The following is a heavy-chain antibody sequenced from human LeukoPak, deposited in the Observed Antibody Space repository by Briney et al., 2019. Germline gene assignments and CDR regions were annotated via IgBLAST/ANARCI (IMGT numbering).Heavy chain of an antibody. CDR2: ISYDGSNK. Sequence: GGSLRLSCAASGFTFSSYGMHWVRQAPGKGLEWVAVISYDGSNKYYADSVKGRFTISRDNSKNTLYLQMNSLRAEDTAVYYCAKDLGYSYGLTDNVFLSAGWLLYFDYWGQGTLVTVSS. CDR1: GFTFSSYG. CDR3: AKDLGYSYGLTDNVFLSAGWLLYFDY. V-gene: IGHV3-30*18. J-gene: IGHJ4*02. D-gene: IGHD5-18*01.